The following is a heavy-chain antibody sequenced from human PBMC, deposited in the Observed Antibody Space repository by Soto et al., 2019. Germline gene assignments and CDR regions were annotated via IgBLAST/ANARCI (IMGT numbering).Heavy chain of an antibody. J-gene: IGHJ3*02. V-gene: IGHV3-9*01. CDR2: ISYNSGSI. Sequence: GGSLRLSCAASGFRFDDYAMHWVRQAPGKGLEWVSGISYNSGSIGYADSVKGRFTISRDTAKNSLYLQMNSLRAEDTALYYCAKAIAEHHLPYDAFDIWGQGTMVTVSS. CDR1: GFRFDDYA. D-gene: IGHD1-26*01. CDR3: AKAIAEHHLPYDAFDI.